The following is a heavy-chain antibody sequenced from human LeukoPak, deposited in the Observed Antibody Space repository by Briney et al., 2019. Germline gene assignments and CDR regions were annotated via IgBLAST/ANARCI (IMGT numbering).Heavy chain of an antibody. D-gene: IGHD3-10*01. CDR1: GGSISSYY. J-gene: IGHJ4*02. CDR3: ARKMDTMVRGARTRIFDY. Sequence: SETLSLTCTVSGGSISSYYWSWARQPPGKGLEWIGYIYYSGSTNYNPSLKSRVTISVDTSKNQFSLKLSSVTAADTAVYYCARKMDTMVRGARTRIFDYWGQGTLVTVSS. CDR2: IYYSGST. V-gene: IGHV4-59*08.